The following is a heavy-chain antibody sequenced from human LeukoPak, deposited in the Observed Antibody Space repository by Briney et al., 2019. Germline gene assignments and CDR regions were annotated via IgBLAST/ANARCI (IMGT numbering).Heavy chain of an antibody. CDR2: IYPGDSDT. J-gene: IGHJ4*02. D-gene: IGHD1-26*01. V-gene: IGHV5-51*01. CDR3: ARLTAIVGATFDY. Sequence: GESLKISCKGSGDSFTSYWIGWVRQMPGKGLEWMGIIYPGDSDTRYSPSFQGQVTISADKSISTAYLQWSSLKASDTAIYYCARLTAIVGATFDYWGQGTLVTVSS. CDR1: GDSFTSYW.